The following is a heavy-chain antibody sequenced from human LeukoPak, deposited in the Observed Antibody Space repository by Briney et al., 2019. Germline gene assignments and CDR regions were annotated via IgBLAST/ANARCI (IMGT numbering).Heavy chain of an antibody. V-gene: IGHV3-7*03. D-gene: IGHD3/OR15-3a*01. CDR3: ATSYDMGWLIGY. J-gene: IGHJ4*02. CDR2: KKQGRSEK. Sequence: GGSLRLSCVASGFTFSRSWMSWVRRAPGKGLEWVGNKKQGRSEKYYVASVKGRFTISRDNGKSSLYLQMNSLRAEDTALYYCATSYDMGWLIGYWGQGTLVTVSS. CDR1: GFTFSRSW.